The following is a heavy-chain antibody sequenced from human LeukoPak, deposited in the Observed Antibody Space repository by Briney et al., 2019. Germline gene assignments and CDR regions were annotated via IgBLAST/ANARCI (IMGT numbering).Heavy chain of an antibody. V-gene: IGHV1-18*01. CDR2: ISAYNGNT. Sequence: ASVKVSCKASGYTFTSYGISWVRQAPGQGLERMGWISAYNGNTNYAQKLQGRVTMTTDTSTSTAYMELRSLRSDDTAVYYCARAYYYDSSGPYYFDYWGQGTLVTVSS. CDR3: ARAYYYDSSGPYYFDY. CDR1: GYTFTSYG. J-gene: IGHJ4*02. D-gene: IGHD3-22*01.